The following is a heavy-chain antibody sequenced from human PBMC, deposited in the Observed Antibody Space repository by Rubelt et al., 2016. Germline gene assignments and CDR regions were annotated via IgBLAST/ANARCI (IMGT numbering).Heavy chain of an antibody. CDR3: ARDSFVMGPAFDF. CDR2: ISAYNGNT. CDR1: GYTFTNYG. V-gene: IGHV1-18*01. Sequence: QVRLVQSGAEVKKPGASVKVSCKASGYTFTNYGISWVRQAPGQGLEWMGWISAYNGNTNYAQRVQGRVTMTTDTATSTAHMERKSLTSDDTAVYYCARDSFVMGPAFDFWGQGTLVTVSS. J-gene: IGHJ4*02. D-gene: IGHD1-26*01.